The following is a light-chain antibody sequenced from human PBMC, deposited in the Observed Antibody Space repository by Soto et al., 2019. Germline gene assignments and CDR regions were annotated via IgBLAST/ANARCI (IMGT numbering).Light chain of an antibody. J-gene: IGKJ1*01. CDR3: QQYNSYWT. Sequence: IQMTQSPSTLSASVGDRVTITCRASQSISSWLAWYQQKPGKAPKLLIYKASTLESGVPSRFSGSGSGTEFTLTISSLQPDDFGTYYCQQYNSYWTFGQGTKVDIK. CDR1: QSISSW. V-gene: IGKV1-5*03. CDR2: KAS.